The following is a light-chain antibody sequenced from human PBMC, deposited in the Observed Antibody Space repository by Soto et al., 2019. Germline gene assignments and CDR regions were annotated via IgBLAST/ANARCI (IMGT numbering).Light chain of an antibody. CDR2: DNN. Sequence: QSVSTQPPSVSAAPGQKVTISCSGSSSNIGNNYVSWYQQLPGTAPKLLIYDNNKRPSGIPDRFSGSKSGTSATLGITGLQTGDEADYYCGTWDSSLPWVFGGGTKLTVL. CDR3: GTWDSSLPWV. J-gene: IGLJ3*02. CDR1: SSNIGNNY. V-gene: IGLV1-51*01.